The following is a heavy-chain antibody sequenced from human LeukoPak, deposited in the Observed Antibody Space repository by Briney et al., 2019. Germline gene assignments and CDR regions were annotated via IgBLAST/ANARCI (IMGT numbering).Heavy chain of an antibody. CDR3: AKSRGIVGATGYFDY. Sequence: HSGGSLRLSCAASGFTFDDYTMHWVRQAPGKGLEWVSLISWDGGSTYYADSVKGRFTISRDNSKNSLYLQMNSLRTEDTALYYCAKSRGIVGATGYFDYWGQGTLVTVSS. CDR2: ISWDGGST. CDR1: GFTFDDYT. D-gene: IGHD1-26*01. J-gene: IGHJ4*02. V-gene: IGHV3-43*01.